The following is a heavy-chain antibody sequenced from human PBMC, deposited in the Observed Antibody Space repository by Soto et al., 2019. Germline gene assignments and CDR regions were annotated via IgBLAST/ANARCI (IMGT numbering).Heavy chain of an antibody. CDR2: ISWNSGSI. CDR1: GFTFDDYA. CDR3: AKDTEIAVAGTEFDY. J-gene: IGHJ4*02. Sequence: GGSLRLSCAASGFTFDDYAMHWVRQAPGKGLEWVSGISWNSGSIGYADSVKGRFTISRDNAKNSLYLQMNSLRAEDTALYYCAKDTEIAVAGTEFDYWGQGTLVTVSS. D-gene: IGHD6-19*01. V-gene: IGHV3-9*01.